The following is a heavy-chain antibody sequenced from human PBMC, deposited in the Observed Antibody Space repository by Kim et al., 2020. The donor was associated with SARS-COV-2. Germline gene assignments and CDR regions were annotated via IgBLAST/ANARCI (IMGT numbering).Heavy chain of an antibody. V-gene: IGHV1-18*01. Sequence: ASVKVSCKTSGYPFSSFAITWVRRAPGQGLEWMGWISPFKTNGTYTQKFQGRLTMSTDISTSTAYMELRSLRSDDTAVYYCARSMFDYSCGTSLKKEDSW. D-gene: IGHD1-26*01. CDR3: ARSMFDYSCGTSLKKEDS. CDR2: ISPFKTNG. J-gene: IGHJ5*01. CDR1: GYPFSSFA.